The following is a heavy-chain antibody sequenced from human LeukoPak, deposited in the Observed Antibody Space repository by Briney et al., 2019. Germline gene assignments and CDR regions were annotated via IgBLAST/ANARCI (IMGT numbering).Heavy chain of an antibody. CDR1: GFSFSTTD. J-gene: IGHJ4*02. CDR3: ARYDLLIKGSWSNYYIDY. CDR2: VRSNGINK. D-gene: IGHD3-3*01. Sequence: GGSLRLSCVASGFSFSTTDMHWVRQIPGKGLQWVTFVRSNGINKYYADSVRGRFTVSRDNAKNSLYLQMNSLRAEDTAVYYCARYDLLIKGSWSNYYIDYWGQGTLVTVSS. V-gene: IGHV3-33*08.